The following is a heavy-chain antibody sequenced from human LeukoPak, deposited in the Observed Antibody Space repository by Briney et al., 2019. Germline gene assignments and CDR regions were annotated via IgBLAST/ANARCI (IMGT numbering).Heavy chain of an antibody. V-gene: IGHV3-30*18. CDR3: AKDMYYYNTKIPRY. Sequence: GRSLRLSCAASGFTFSSHGMHWVRQAPGKGLEWVVVISYDGSNKYYADSVKGRFTISRDNSKNTLYLQMNSLRAEDTAVYYCAKDMYYYNTKIPRYWGQGTLVTVSS. D-gene: IGHD3-22*01. CDR2: ISYDGSNK. CDR1: GFTFSSHG. J-gene: IGHJ4*02.